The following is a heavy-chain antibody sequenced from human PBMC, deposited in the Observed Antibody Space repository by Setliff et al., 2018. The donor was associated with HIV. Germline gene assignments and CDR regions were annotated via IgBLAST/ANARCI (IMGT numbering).Heavy chain of an antibody. Sequence: PSEILSLTCNVSGGSISGYFWTWIRQPAGKGLEWIGRIYTSGSTNYNPSLKSRLSMSIDTSKNHFSLRLTSVTAADTAVYYCARDLPELTGRSFDPWGQGIQVTVSS. CDR3: ARDLPELTGRSFDP. CDR2: IYTSGST. CDR1: GGSISGYF. J-gene: IGHJ5*02. V-gene: IGHV4-4*07. D-gene: IGHD7-27*01.